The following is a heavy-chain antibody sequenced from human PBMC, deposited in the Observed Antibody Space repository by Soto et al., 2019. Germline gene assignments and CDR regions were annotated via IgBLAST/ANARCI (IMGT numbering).Heavy chain of an antibody. CDR2: ITPFVDTS. CDR3: ASTSYCNGSSCYSRHYYGMDV. Sequence: QVRLVQSGAEVKKPGSSVKVSCKVSGGTFSKYSLSWVRQTPGQGLEWMGGITPFVDTSNYAQRFLGRVTITAYKPPTTPFLKVRGLKSEDTAFYFCASTSYCNGSSCYSRHYYGMDVWGQGTTVTVSS. V-gene: IGHV1-69*06. D-gene: IGHD2-21*01. CDR1: GGTFSKYS. J-gene: IGHJ6*02.